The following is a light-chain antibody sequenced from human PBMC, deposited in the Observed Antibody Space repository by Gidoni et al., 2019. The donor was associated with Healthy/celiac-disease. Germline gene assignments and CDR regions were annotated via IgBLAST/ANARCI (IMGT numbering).Light chain of an antibody. CDR2: AAS. CDR3: QQSYSTPPENT. J-gene: IGKJ2*01. CDR1: QSISSY. V-gene: IGKV1-39*01. Sequence: DIQMTQSPSSLSASVGDRVTITCRASQSISSYLNWYQKKPGKAPKLLIYAASSLQSGVPSRFSGSGSGTDFTLTISSLQPEDFATYYCQQSYSTPPENTFGQGTKLEIK.